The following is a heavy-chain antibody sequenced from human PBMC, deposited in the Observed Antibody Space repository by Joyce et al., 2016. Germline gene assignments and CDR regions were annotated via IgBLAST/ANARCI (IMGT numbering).Heavy chain of an antibody. CDR2: IFYTGST. J-gene: IGHJ4*02. V-gene: IGHV4-31*03. CDR1: GCSIRSASYY. Sequence: QVQLQESGPGLVKPSQTLSLTCTVSGCSIRSASYYWSWIRQHPGKGLEWIGYIFYTGSTYYNPSLKSRVNISIDTANNQFSLKLTSMTAADAAVYYCARDRGGSFLDYWGQGTLVTVSS. CDR3: ARDRGGSFLDY. D-gene: IGHD1-26*01.